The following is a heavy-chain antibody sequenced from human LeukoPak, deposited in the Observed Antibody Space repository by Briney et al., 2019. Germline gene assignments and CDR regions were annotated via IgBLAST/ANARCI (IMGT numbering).Heavy chain of an antibody. CDR3: ARDGSYYGSGSLTY. CDR2: TSFDGTKR. Sequence: GGSLRLSCAASGFTFVNFALHWVRQAPGKGLEWGAVTSFDGTKRYYRDSVKGRFTISRDNSENTLYLQMNNLRPEDTAVYYCARDGSYYGSGSLTYWGQGTLVTV. CDR1: GFTFVNFA. V-gene: IGHV3-30*04. J-gene: IGHJ4*02. D-gene: IGHD3-10*01.